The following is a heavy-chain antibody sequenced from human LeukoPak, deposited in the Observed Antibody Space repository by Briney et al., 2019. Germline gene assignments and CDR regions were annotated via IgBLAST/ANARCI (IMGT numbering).Heavy chain of an antibody. D-gene: IGHD3-10*01. J-gene: IGHJ5*02. V-gene: IGHV3-30*18. CDR3: AKDYSKTSYYGSGTYYRPNWFDP. Sequence: GGSLRLSCAASGFTFSSYGMHWVRQAPGKGLEWVAVISYDGSNKYYADSVKGRFTISRDNSKNTLYLQMNSLRAEDTAVYYCAKDYSKTSYYGSGTYYRPNWFDPWGQGTLVTVSS. CDR1: GFTFSSYG. CDR2: ISYDGSNK.